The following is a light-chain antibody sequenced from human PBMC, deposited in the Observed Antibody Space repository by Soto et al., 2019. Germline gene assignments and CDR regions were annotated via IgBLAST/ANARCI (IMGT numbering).Light chain of an antibody. CDR3: QQRHNWPIT. Sequence: DFPMTQSPATLSASVGDRVTITCRASQNIRSRLAWFQQKQGKAPKLLIYDASSLESGVPQRFSGSGSGTESTITISGLEPADCGVYDCQQRHNWPITFGQGTRLEIK. CDR1: QNIRSR. CDR2: DAS. J-gene: IGKJ5*01. V-gene: IGKV1-5*01.